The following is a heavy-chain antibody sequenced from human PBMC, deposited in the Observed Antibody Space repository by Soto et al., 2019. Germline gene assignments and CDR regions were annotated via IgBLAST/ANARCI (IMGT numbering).Heavy chain of an antibody. CDR2: INAGNGNT. CDR3: ARDGDIVVPYYYYGMDV. D-gene: IGHD2-15*01. V-gene: IGHV1-3*01. J-gene: IGHJ6*02. CDR1: GYTFTSYA. Sequence: GASVKVSCKASGYTFTSYAMHWVRQAPGQRLEWMGWINAGNGNTKYSQKLQGRVTITRDTSASTAYMELSSLRSEDTAVYYCARDGDIVVPYYYYGMDVWGQGTTVTVSS.